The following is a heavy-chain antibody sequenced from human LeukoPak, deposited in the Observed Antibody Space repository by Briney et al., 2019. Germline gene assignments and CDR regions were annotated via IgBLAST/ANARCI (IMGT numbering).Heavy chain of an antibody. J-gene: IGHJ4*02. CDR1: GYTFTSYG. V-gene: IGHV1-18*01. CDR2: ISAYNGNT. Sequence: ASVKVSFKASGYTFTSYGISWVRQAPGQGLEWMGWISAYNGNTNYAQKLQGRVTMTTDTSTSTAYMELRSLRSDDTAVYYCARAYYYDSSGYYYTRGIDYWGQGTLVTVSS. D-gene: IGHD3-22*01. CDR3: ARAYYYDSSGYYYTRGIDY.